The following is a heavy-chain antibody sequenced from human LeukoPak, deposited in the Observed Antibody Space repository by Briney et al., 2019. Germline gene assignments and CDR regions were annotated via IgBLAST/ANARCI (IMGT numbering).Heavy chain of an antibody. V-gene: IGHV1-46*01. J-gene: IGHJ2*01. D-gene: IGHD6-13*01. CDR2: INPSGDST. CDR1: GYTFTNYY. CDR3: ARGIAAVGLNWYFDL. Sequence: ASVKVSCKASGYTFTNYYMHWVRQAPGQGLEWMGTINPSGDSTRYAHKFQGRVTMTRDTSTSTVYMELSSLRSEDTAVYYCARGIAAVGLNWYFDLWGRGTLVTVSS.